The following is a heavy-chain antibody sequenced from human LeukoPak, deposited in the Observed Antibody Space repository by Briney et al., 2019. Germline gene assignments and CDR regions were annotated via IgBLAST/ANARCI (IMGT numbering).Heavy chain of an antibody. CDR2: ISWDGGST. CDR3: AKGSLTGSVDYYYYMDV. D-gene: IGHD3-9*01. Sequence: GGSLRLSCAASGFTFDDYAMHWVRQAPGKGLEWVSLISWDGGSTYYADSVKGRFTISRDNSKNSLYLQMNSLRAEDTALYYCAKGSLTGSVDYYYYMDVWGKGTTVTVSS. V-gene: IGHV3-43D*03. CDR1: GFTFDDYA. J-gene: IGHJ6*03.